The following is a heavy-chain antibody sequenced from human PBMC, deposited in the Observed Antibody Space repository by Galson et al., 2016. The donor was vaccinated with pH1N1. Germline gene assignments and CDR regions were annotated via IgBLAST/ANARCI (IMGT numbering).Heavy chain of an antibody. CDR1: GFTFSDYY. V-gene: IGHV3-11*04. D-gene: IGHD3/OR15-3a*01. J-gene: IGHJ3*02. Sequence: SLRLSCAASGFTFSDYYMSWIRRAPGKGLEWVSYLSSSGSTIYYADSVKGRFTISRDNAKDSLYLQMNSLRAEDTAVYFCVRDVGGEVDFAFDIWGQGTMVTVSS. CDR3: VRDVGGEVDFAFDI. CDR2: LSSSGSTI.